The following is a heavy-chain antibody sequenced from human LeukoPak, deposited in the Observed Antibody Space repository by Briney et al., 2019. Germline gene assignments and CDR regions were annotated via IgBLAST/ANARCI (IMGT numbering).Heavy chain of an antibody. J-gene: IGHJ4*02. D-gene: IGHD6-13*01. CDR3: AKGARSDSWYSNFDY. Sequence: PGGSLRLSCAASGFSFDDYAMYWVRQAPGKGLEWVSLISRDGNNTYNADSVKGRFIISRDNSKNSLYLQMNSLRTEDAALYYCAKGARSDSWYSNFDYWGQGTLVTVSS. CDR2: ISRDGNNT. CDR1: GFSFDDYA. V-gene: IGHV3-43*02.